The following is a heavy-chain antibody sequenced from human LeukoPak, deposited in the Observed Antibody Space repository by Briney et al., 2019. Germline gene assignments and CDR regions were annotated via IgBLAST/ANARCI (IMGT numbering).Heavy chain of an antibody. CDR1: GGTLSNYA. CDR2: IIPMFGTA. J-gene: IGHJ5*02. V-gene: IGHV1-69*13. Sequence: ASVKVSCKASGGTLSNYAISWVRQAPGQGLEWMGGIIPMFGTANYAQKFQGRVTITADESTSTAYMELSSLRSEDTAVYYCAGGGWAPENWFDPWGQGTLVTVSS. CDR3: AGGGWAPENWFDP. D-gene: IGHD1-14*01.